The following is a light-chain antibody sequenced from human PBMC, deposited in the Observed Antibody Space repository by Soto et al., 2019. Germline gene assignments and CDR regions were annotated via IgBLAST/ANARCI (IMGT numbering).Light chain of an antibody. CDR2: RNN. CDR1: SSNIGSNY. Sequence: QSVLTQPPSASGTPGQRFTISCSGSSSNIGSNYVYWYQQLPGTAPKLLIYRNNQRPSGVPDRFSGSKSGTSASLAISGLRSEDEADYYCAAWDDSLSGRVVFGGGTKLTVL. J-gene: IGLJ2*01. V-gene: IGLV1-47*01. CDR3: AAWDDSLSGRVV.